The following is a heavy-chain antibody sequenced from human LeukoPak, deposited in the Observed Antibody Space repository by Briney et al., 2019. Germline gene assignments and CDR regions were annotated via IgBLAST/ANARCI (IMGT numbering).Heavy chain of an antibody. CDR3: AKERQTTTAFDS. D-gene: IGHD4-17*01. CDR2: ISDSGGRT. CDR1: AFTFNTNP. Sequence: GGSLRLSCAASAFTFNTNPMAWVRQAPGKGLEWVSPISDSGGRTYYADSVKGRFTISRDNSKNTLFLQMSSLRVEDTAIYYCAKERQTTTAFDSWGQGTLSPSPQ. J-gene: IGHJ4*02. V-gene: IGHV3-23*01.